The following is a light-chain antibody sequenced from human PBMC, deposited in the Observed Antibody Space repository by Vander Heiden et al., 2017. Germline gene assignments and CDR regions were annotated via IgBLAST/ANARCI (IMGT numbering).Light chain of an antibody. CDR3: AAWDDSLSGRWV. V-gene: IGLV1-47*01. CDR1: SSTLGSNY. J-gene: IGLJ3*02. Sequence: QSVLTQPPSASGTPGQRVTISCSGSSSTLGSNYVYWYQQLPGPAPKLLIYRKNQRPSGVPDRFSGSKSGTSASLASSGLRSEDEADYYCAAWDDSLSGRWVFGGGTKLTV. CDR2: RKN.